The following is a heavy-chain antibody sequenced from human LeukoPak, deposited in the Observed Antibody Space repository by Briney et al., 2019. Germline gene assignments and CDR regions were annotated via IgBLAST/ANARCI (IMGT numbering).Heavy chain of an antibody. CDR1: GGSISSYY. D-gene: IGHD2-2*01. Sequence: SETLSLTCTVSGGSISSYYWSWIRQPAGKGLEWIGRIYTSGSTNYNPSLKSRVTMSVDTSKNQFSLKLSSVTAADTAVYYCARESLRYCSSTSCYAHAFDIWGRGTMVTVSS. CDR3: ARESLRYCSSTSCYAHAFDI. CDR2: IYTSGST. V-gene: IGHV4-4*07. J-gene: IGHJ3*02.